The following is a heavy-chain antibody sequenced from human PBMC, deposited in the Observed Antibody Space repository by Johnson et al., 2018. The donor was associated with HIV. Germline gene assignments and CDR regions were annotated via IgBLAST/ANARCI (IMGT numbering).Heavy chain of an antibody. CDR1: GITVGTNY. CDR2: IFSVGHV. V-gene: IGHV3-66*02. Sequence: VQLVESGGGLVQPGGSLRLSCAASGITVGTNYMSWVRQAPGKGLEWVSVIFSVGHVYYANSVEGRFTISRDNSRDTLSLQMNSLRVEDTALDYCARDRLLWFRELWPHDAFDIWGQGTMVTVSS. CDR3: ARDRLLWFRELWPHDAFDI. J-gene: IGHJ3*02. D-gene: IGHD3-10*01.